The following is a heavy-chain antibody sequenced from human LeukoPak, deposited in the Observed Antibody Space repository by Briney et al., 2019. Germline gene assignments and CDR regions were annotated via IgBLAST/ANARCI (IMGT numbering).Heavy chain of an antibody. D-gene: IGHD3-22*01. V-gene: IGHV4-39*07. J-gene: IGHJ4*02. CDR3: ARILYYYDSSGPFDY. CDR2: IYYSGST. Sequence: SETLSLTCTVSSGSIKFSSYYWSWVRQPPGKGLEWIGSIYYSGSTYYNPSLKSRVTISVDTSKNQFSLKLSSVTAADTAVYYCARILYYYDSSGPFDYWGQGTLVTVSS. CDR1: SGSIKFSSYY.